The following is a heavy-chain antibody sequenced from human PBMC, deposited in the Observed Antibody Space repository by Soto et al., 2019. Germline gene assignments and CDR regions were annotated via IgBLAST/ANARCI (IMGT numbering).Heavy chain of an antibody. CDR1: GYTFKNYG. J-gene: IGHJ4*02. D-gene: IGHD6-19*01. Sequence: QVQLVQSGPEVKNPGASVKVSCKASGYTFKNYGIMWVRQAPGQGLEWVGWITTYNGNRYSAEKFQGRVTMTTDTSTSTTYMELKSLTSDDTGVYYCARDAEPKGVAADGVSAYWGQGTLVTVSS. CDR2: ITTYNGNR. V-gene: IGHV1-18*01. CDR3: ARDAEPKGVAADGVSAY.